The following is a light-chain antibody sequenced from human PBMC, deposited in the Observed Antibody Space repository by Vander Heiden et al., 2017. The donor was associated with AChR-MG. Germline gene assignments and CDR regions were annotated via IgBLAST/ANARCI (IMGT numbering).Light chain of an antibody. CDR3: QQYKSYSRT. CDR2: KAS. J-gene: IGKJ1*01. Sequence: DIQMTQSPSTLSASVGARVTITCRASQSISSWLAWYQQKPGKAPKLLIYKASSLESGVPSRFSGSGSGTEFTLTISSLQPDDFATYYCQQYKSYSRTCGQGTKVEIK. CDR1: QSISSW. V-gene: IGKV1-5*03.